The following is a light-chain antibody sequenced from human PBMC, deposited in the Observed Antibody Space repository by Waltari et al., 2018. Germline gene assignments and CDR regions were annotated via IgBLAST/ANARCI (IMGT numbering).Light chain of an antibody. CDR2: QDT. V-gene: IGLV3-1*01. J-gene: IGLJ1*01. Sequence: SYEVSQPPSVSVSPGQTASITCSGDKLGDKYASWYQQRPGQYPVLVIYQDTKRPSGIPERFSGSNSGNTATLTITGTQAMDEADYYCQAWDSSAVYVFGTGTTVTVL. CDR3: QAWDSSAVYV. CDR1: KLGDKY.